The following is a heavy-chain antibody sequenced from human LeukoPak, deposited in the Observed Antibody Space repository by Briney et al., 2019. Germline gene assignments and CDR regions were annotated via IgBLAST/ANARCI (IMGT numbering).Heavy chain of an antibody. D-gene: IGHD5-12*01. J-gene: IGHJ4*02. V-gene: IGHV3-66*01. CDR1: GFTVSSNY. CDR2: IYSGGNT. CDR3: ASDPSYVDIVA. Sequence: GGSLRLSCAASGFTVSSNYMSWVRQAPGKGLEWVSVIYSGGNTYCADSVKGRFTISRDNSKNTLYLQMNSLRAEDTAVYYCASDPSYVDIVAWGQGTLVTVSS.